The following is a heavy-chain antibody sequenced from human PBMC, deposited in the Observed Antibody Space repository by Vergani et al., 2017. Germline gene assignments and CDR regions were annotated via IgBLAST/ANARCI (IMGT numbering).Heavy chain of an antibody. CDR2: IYYSGST. Sequence: QVQLQESGPGLVKPSETLSLTCTVSGGSISSYYCSWIRQPPGKGLEWIGYIYYSGSTNYNPSLKSRVTISVDTSKNQFSLKLSSVTAADTAVYYCARGLKYCSSTSCYTGYYYYYMDVWGKGTTVTVSS. V-gene: IGHV4-59*01. CDR3: ARGLKYCSSTSCYTGYYYYYMDV. D-gene: IGHD2-2*02. J-gene: IGHJ6*03. CDR1: GGSISSYY.